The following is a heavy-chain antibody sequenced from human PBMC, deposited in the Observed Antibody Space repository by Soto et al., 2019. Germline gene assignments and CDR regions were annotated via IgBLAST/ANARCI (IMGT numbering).Heavy chain of an antibody. CDR3: AIGHWLGK. Sequence: EVQLVDSGGALVQPGASLRLSCAASGFTFSDYLMTWVRQAPGKGLEWVATIKQDGNEKYYVDSVKGRFTISRDNAKNSLYLQLNALRAEGTAVYYCAIGHWLGKWGQGTLVTVSS. J-gene: IGHJ4*02. D-gene: IGHD6-19*01. CDR2: IKQDGNEK. V-gene: IGHV3-7*01. CDR1: GFTFSDYL.